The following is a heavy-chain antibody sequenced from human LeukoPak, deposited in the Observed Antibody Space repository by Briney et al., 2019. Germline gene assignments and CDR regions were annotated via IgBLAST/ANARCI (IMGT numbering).Heavy chain of an antibody. CDR2: IYTSGST. Sequence: SETLSLTCTVSGGSISSYYWSWIRQPAGKGLEWIGRIYTSGSTNYNPSLKSRVTMSVDTSKNQFSLKLSSVTAADTAVYYCTTDLSQKVLLWFGELAAGDYWGQGTLVTVSS. D-gene: IGHD3-10*01. J-gene: IGHJ4*02. CDR3: TTDLSQKVLLWFGELAAGDY. V-gene: IGHV4-4*07. CDR1: GGSISSYY.